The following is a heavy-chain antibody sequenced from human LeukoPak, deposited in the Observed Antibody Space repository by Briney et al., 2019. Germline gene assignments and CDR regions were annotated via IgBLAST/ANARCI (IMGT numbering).Heavy chain of an antibody. CDR3: ARVKRLWSTTVTTMSWFDP. Sequence: SETLSLTCTVSGASISSGTYSWSWIRQHPGEGLEWIGCIFYSGSTYYNPSLKSRVAISVDTSKNQFSLKLSSVTAADTAVYYCARVKRLWSTTVTTMSWFDPWGQGTLVTVSS. CDR2: IFYSGST. J-gene: IGHJ5*02. V-gene: IGHV4-31*03. D-gene: IGHD4-17*01. CDR1: GASISSGTYS.